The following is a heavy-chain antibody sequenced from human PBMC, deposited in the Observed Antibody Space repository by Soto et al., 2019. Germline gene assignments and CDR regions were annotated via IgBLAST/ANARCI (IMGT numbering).Heavy chain of an antibody. J-gene: IGHJ4*02. CDR3: ARTREDYDILTGYSLTFDY. Sequence: QVTLKESGPVLVKPTETLTLTCTVSGFSLSNARMGVSWIRQPPGKALEWLAHIFSNDEKSYSTSLKSRLTISKDISKSQVVLTMTNMDPVDTATYYCARTREDYDILTGYSLTFDYWGQGTLVTVSS. CDR1: GFSLSNARMG. V-gene: IGHV2-26*01. CDR2: IFSNDEK. D-gene: IGHD3-9*01.